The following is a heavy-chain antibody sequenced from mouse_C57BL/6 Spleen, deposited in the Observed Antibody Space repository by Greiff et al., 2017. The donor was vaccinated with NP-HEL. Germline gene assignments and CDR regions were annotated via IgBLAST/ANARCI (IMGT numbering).Heavy chain of an antibody. CDR1: GFTFSDYG. CDR3: ARSGWLLGYFDY. V-gene: IGHV5-17*01. Sequence: DVKLVESGGGLVKPGGSLKLSCAASGFTFSDYGMHWVRQAPEKGLEWVAYISSGSSTIYYADTVKGRFTISRDNAKNTLFLQMTSLRSEDTAMYYCARSGWLLGYFDYWGQGTTLTVSS. D-gene: IGHD2-3*01. CDR2: ISSGSSTI. J-gene: IGHJ2*01.